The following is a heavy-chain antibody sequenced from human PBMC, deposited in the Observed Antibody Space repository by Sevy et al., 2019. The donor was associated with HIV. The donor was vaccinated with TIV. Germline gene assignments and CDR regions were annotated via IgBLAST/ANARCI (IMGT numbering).Heavy chain of an antibody. Sequence: GGSLRLSCAASGFTFDDYAMHWVRQAPGKGLEWVSGISWNSGSIGYADSVKGRFTISRDNAKNSLYLQMNSLRAEDTALYYCAKDNSGWFGGGMDVSGQGTTVTVSS. CDR1: GFTFDDYA. J-gene: IGHJ6*02. CDR3: AKDNSGWFGGGMDV. V-gene: IGHV3-9*01. D-gene: IGHD3-10*01. CDR2: ISWNSGSI.